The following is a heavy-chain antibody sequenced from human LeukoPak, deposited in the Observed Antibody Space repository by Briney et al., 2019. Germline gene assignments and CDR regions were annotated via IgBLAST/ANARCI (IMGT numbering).Heavy chain of an antibody. V-gene: IGHV3-23*01. CDR2: ISGSGGST. Sequence: GGSLRLPCAASGFTFSSYAMSWVRQAPGKGLEWVSAISGSGGSTYYADSVKGRFTISRDNSKNTLYLQMNSLRAEDTAVYYCARSPFCGGDCYIGFDYWGQGTLATVSS. J-gene: IGHJ4*02. CDR3: ARSPFCGGDCYIGFDY. CDR1: GFTFSSYA. D-gene: IGHD2-21*02.